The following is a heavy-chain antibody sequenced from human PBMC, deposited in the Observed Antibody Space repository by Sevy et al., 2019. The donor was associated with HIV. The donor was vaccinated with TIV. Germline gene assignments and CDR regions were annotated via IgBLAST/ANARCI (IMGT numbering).Heavy chain of an antibody. J-gene: IGHJ5*02. V-gene: IGHV1-46*01. Sequence: ASVKVSCKASGHTFSNYYMEWVRQAPGQGLEWMGRINTSGGSTRYAQKFQGRVTMTRDMSTRTVYMEVSSLRSEYTAVYYCASSSYGDYVGWFDPWGQGTQVTVSS. CDR1: GHTFSNYY. CDR2: INTSGGST. CDR3: ASSSYGDYVGWFDP. D-gene: IGHD4-17*01.